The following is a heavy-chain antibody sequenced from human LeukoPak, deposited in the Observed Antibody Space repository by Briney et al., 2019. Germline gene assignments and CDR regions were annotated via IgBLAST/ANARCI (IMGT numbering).Heavy chain of an antibody. Sequence: EASVKVSCKASGYTFTSYGISWVRQAPGQGLEWMGWISVYNDNTNYAQKFQGRVTMTTDTSTSTAYMELRSLRSDDTAVYYCARGGYCSSTTCSAADYYYYYMDVWGKGTTVTVSS. CDR1: GYTFTSYG. V-gene: IGHV1-18*01. J-gene: IGHJ6*03. CDR3: ARGGYCSSTTCSAADYYYYYMDV. D-gene: IGHD2-2*01. CDR2: ISVYNDNT.